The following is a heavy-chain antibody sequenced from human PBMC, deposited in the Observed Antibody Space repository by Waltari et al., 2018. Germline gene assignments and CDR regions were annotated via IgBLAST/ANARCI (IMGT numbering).Heavy chain of an antibody. D-gene: IGHD5-12*01. CDR3: AKDKDPGRRWLQLLGY. CDR2: ISGRGGST. J-gene: IGHJ4*02. Sequence: EVQLLESGGGLVQPGGSLRLSCAASGFTFSSYAMSWVRQAPGKGLEWVSAISGRGGSTYYADSVKGRFTISRDNSKNTLYLQMNSLRAEDTAVYYCAKDKDPGRRWLQLLGYWGQGTLVTVSS. CDR1: GFTFSSYA. V-gene: IGHV3-23*01.